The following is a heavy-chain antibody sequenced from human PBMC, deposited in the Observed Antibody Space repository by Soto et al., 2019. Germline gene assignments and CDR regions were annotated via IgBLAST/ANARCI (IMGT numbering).Heavy chain of an antibody. V-gene: IGHV4-4*07. CDR2: IYTSGST. CDR3: ARERYFDWYDYYYYGMDV. CDR1: GGSISSYY. Sequence: PSETLSLTCTVSGGSISSYYWSWIRQPAGKGLEWIGRIYTSGSTNYNPSLKSRVTMSVDTSKNQFSLKLSSVTAADTAVYYCARERYFDWYDYYYYGMDVWGQGTTVTVSS. D-gene: IGHD3-9*01. J-gene: IGHJ6*02.